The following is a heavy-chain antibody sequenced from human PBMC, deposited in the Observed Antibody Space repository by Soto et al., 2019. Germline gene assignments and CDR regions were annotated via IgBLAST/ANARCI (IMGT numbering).Heavy chain of an antibody. J-gene: IGHJ4*02. V-gene: IGHV4-30-4*01. Sequence: QVQLQESGPGLVKPSQTLSLPCTVSGGSISSGDHFWSWLRQPPGKGLEWIGYIYYSGTTYYNASLKSLVSISVDTSRNQFSLELRSITAADTAVYYCASTPNEFRGRKYFFDYWGQGTLVTASS. D-gene: IGHD1-1*01. CDR3: ASTPNEFRGRKYFFDY. CDR2: IYYSGTT. CDR1: GGSISSGDHF.